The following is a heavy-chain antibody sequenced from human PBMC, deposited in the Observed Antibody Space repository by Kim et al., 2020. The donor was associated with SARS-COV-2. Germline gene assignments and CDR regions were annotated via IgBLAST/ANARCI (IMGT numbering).Heavy chain of an antibody. J-gene: IGHJ4*02. CDR1: GFTFGDYA. Sequence: GGSLRLSCTASGFTFGDYAMSWFRQAPGKGLEWVGFIRSKAYGGTTEYAASVKGRFTISRDDSKSIAYLQMNSLKTEDTAVYYCTRENWDLRYYDILTGYFLLDYWGQGTLVTVSS. CDR3: TRENWDLRYYDILTGYFLLDY. D-gene: IGHD3-9*01. V-gene: IGHV3-49*03. CDR2: IRSKAYGGTT.